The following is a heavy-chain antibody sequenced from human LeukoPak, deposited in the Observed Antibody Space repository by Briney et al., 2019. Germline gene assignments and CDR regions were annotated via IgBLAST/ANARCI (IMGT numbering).Heavy chain of an antibody. J-gene: IGHJ6*03. CDR3: ASLVGGYYYKDV. CDR1: GGSISSYY. Sequence: PSETLSLTCTVSGGSISSYYWSWIRQPPGKGLEWIGYIYYSGSTNYNPSLKSRVTISVDTSKDQFSLKLSSVTAADTAVYYCASLVGGYYYKDVWGKGTTVTVSS. D-gene: IGHD2-15*01. CDR2: IYYSGST. V-gene: IGHV4-59*01.